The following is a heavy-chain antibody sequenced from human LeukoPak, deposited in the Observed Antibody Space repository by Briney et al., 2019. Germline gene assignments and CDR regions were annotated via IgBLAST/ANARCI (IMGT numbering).Heavy chain of an antibody. CDR1: GFTFSNYE. D-gene: IGHD1-1*01. J-gene: IGHJ4*02. Sequence: QPGGSLRPSCAASGFTFSNYEMNWVRQAPGKGLEWISYISSSGSTISYADSVKGRFTISRDNAKNSLYLQMNSLRPEDTAVYYCACRTRWPQVAIDYWGQGTLVTVSS. CDR3: ACRTRWPQVAIDY. V-gene: IGHV3-48*03. CDR2: ISSSGSTI.